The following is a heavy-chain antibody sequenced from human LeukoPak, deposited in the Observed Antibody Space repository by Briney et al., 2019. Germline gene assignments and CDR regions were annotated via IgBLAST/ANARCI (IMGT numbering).Heavy chain of an antibody. J-gene: IGHJ4*02. CDR2: IYYSGST. CDR1: GGSISSYC. D-gene: IGHD1-1*01. CDR3: ARDRLERRYHYFDY. Sequence: SETLSLTCTVSGGSISSYCWSWIRQPPGKGLEWIGYIYYSGSTNYNPSLKSRVTISVDTSKNQFSLKLSSVTAADTAVYYCARDRLERRYHYFDYWGQGTLVTVSS. V-gene: IGHV4-59*01.